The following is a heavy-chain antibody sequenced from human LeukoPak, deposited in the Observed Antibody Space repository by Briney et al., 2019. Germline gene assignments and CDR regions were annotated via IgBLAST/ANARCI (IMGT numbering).Heavy chain of an antibody. V-gene: IGHV3-74*01. Sequence: GGSLRLSCAASGFTFSSYWMHWVRQAPGKGLVWVSRINTDGRSTSYADSVKGRFTISRDSAKNTLYLQMNSLRAEDTAVYYCARVTIFGVVATFDYWGQGTLVTVSS. CDR2: INTDGRST. D-gene: IGHD3-3*01. CDR1: GFTFSSYW. J-gene: IGHJ4*02. CDR3: ARVTIFGVVATFDY.